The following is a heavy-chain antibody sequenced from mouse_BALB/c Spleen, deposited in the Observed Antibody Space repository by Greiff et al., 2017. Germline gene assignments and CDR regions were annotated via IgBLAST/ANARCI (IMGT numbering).Heavy chain of an antibody. CDR3: ARGGNYEGDFDY. CDR2: ISYSGST. J-gene: IGHJ2*01. Sequence: EVQLQQSGPGLVKPSQSLSLTCTVTGYSITSYYAWNWIRQFPGNKLEWMGYISYSGSTSYNPSLNSRIFITRDTSKNQFFLQLNSVTTEDTATYDCARGGNYEGDFDYWGQGTTLTVSS. D-gene: IGHD2-1*01. CDR1: GYSITSYYA. V-gene: IGHV3-2*02.